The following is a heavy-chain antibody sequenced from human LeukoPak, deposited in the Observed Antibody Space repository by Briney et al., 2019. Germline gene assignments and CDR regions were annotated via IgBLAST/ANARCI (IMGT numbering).Heavy chain of an antibody. CDR3: VRGRDSQLLVMYRFDP. D-gene: IGHD2-8*02. Sequence: PSETLSLTCTVSGGSISSSDYYWGWIRQPPGKGLEWIASIYYSGSTYYNPSLKGRVTVSVDMSENQFSMNLISVTAADTAVYYCVRGRDSQLLVMYRFDPWGQGTLVTVSS. CDR2: IYYSGST. J-gene: IGHJ5*02. CDR1: GGSISSSDYY. V-gene: IGHV4-39*07.